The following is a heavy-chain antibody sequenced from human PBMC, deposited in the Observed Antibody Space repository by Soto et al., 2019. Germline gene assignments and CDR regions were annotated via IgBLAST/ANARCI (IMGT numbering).Heavy chain of an antibody. D-gene: IGHD4-17*01. Sequence: QVQLVESGGGVVQPGRSLRLSCAASGFTFSSYAMHWVRQAPGKGLEWVAVISYDGINKYYADSVKGRFTISRDNSKNALYLQMNSIRAEDTAVYYCARVSGYGDYGFLVGPIDYWGQGTLVTVSS. V-gene: IGHV3-30-3*01. CDR3: ARVSGYGDYGFLVGPIDY. J-gene: IGHJ4*02. CDR1: GFTFSSYA. CDR2: ISYDGINK.